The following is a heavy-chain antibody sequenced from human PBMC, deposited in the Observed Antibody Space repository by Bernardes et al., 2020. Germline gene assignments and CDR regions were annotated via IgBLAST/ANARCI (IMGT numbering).Heavy chain of an antibody. V-gene: IGHV3-23*01. CDR2: ISGSGGST. D-gene: IGHD3-3*01. CDR3: AKREYYDFWSGPIDY. Sequence: GGSLRLSCAASGFTFSSYAMNWVRQAPGKGLEWVSAISGSGGSTYYADSARGRFTISRDNSKNTLYLQMNSQGAEDTAVYYCAKREYYDFWSGPIDYWGQGTLVTVSS. J-gene: IGHJ4*02. CDR1: GFTFSSYA.